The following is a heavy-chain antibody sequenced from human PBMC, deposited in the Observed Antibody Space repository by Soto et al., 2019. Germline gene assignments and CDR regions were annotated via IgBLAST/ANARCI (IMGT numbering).Heavy chain of an antibody. CDR1: GFTFSRYG. CDR2: IWFDGNNK. Sequence: QVHIEESGGGVVQPGRSLRLSCAASGFTFSRYGMHWFLQAPGKGLKWVAIIWFDGNNKYYADSVKGRFNISRDNSKNTLYLQMSSLRAEDTYIYVCARESEKYGSGGICYSSYFDYWGQGTLVIVST. J-gene: IGHJ4*02. V-gene: IGHV3-33*01. D-gene: IGHD2-15*01. CDR3: ARESEKYGSGGICYSSYFDY.